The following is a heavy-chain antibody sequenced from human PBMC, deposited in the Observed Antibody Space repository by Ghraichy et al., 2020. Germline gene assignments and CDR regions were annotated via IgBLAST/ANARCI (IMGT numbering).Heavy chain of an antibody. D-gene: IGHD4-17*01. CDR3: ARTPSLMTAVTLMSNYYYYYGMDV. Sequence: SGPTLVKPTQTLTLTCTFSGFSLSTSGMCVSWIRQPPGKALEWLALIDWDGDKYYSTSLKTRLTISKDTSKNQVVLTMTNMDPVDTATYYCARTPSLMTAVTLMSNYYYYYGMDVWGQGTTVTVSS. J-gene: IGHJ6*02. CDR1: GFSLSTSGMC. CDR2: IDWDGDK. V-gene: IGHV2-70*01.